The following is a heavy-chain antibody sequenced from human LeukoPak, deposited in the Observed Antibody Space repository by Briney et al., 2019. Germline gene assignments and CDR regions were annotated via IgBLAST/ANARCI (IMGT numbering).Heavy chain of an antibody. D-gene: IGHD5-18*01. V-gene: IGHV4-59*01. CDR3: ARAAPPGYSYALIFDY. CDR2: IYYSGST. CDR1: GGSISSYY. J-gene: IGHJ4*02. Sequence: PSETLSLTCTVSGGSISSYYWSWIRQPPGKGLAWIGYIYYSGSTNYNPSLKSRVTISVDTSKNQFSLQLSSVTAADTAVYYCARAAPPGYSYALIFDYWGQGNLVTVSS.